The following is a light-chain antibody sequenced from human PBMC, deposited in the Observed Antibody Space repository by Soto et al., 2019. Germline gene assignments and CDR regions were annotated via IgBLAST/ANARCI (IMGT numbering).Light chain of an antibody. CDR3: LQDYNYPYT. V-gene: IGKV1-5*03. CDR1: ESISSW. J-gene: IGKJ2*01. CDR2: KAS. Sequence: DIQMTQSPFSLSASVGDRVTITCRASESISSWLAWYQQKPGKAPKLLIYKASTLKSGVPSRFSGSGSGTDFTLTISSLQPEDFATYYCLQDYNYPYTFGQGTKVDIK.